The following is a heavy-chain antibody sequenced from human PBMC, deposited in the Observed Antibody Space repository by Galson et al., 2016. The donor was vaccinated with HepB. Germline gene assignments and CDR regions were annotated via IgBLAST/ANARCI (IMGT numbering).Heavy chain of an antibody. J-gene: IGHJ4*01. Sequence: SLRLSCAASGFSFKDFYMTWVRQAPGKGLEWISYISHTTGLTDYADSVKGRFTISRDNAKNSVYLEMNSLRVEDTAVYYCVRADLLWFGELSVPFDNWGHGTLVTVSS. D-gene: IGHD3-10*01. CDR3: VRADLLWFGELSVPFDN. CDR1: GFSFKDFY. CDR2: ISHTTGLT. V-gene: IGHV3-11*05.